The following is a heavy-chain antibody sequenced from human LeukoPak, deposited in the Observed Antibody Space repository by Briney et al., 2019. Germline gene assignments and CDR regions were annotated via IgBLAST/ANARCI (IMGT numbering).Heavy chain of an antibody. D-gene: IGHD6-19*01. V-gene: IGHV4-39*01. J-gene: IGHJ5*02. Sequence: PSETLSLTCTVSGGSIRSSYYYWGWIRQPPGKGLEWIGSIYDSGSTYYNPSLKSRVTISVDTSKNRFSLKLNSVTAADTAVYYCARVVAVAGIISWFDPWGQGTLVTVSS. CDR2: IYDSGST. CDR3: ARVVAVAGIISWFDP. CDR1: GGSIRSSYYY.